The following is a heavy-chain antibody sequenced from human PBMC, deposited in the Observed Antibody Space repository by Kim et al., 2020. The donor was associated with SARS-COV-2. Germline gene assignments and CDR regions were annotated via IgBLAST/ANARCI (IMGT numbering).Heavy chain of an antibody. V-gene: IGHV3-15*01. CDR1: GFTFSNAW. D-gene: IGHD3-10*01. Sequence: GGSLRLSCAASGFTFSNAWMSWVRQAPGKGLEWVGRIKSKTDGGTTDYAAPVKGRFTISRDDSKNTLYLQMNSLKTEDTAVYYCTTDDGTRGSGIGYYYYGMDVWGQGTTVTVSS. J-gene: IGHJ6*02. CDR3: TTDDGTRGSGIGYYYYGMDV. CDR2: IKSKTDGGTT.